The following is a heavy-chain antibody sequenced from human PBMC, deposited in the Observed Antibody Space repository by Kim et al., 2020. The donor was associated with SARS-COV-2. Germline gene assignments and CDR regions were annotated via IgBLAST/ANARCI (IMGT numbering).Heavy chain of an antibody. CDR1: GYTFTSYA. CDR3: ARLKRCSGGSCYGGSYYYYYGMDV. J-gene: IGHJ6*02. CDR2: INAGNGNT. V-gene: IGHV1-3*01. Sequence: ASVKVSCKASGYTFTSYAMHWVRQAPGQRLEWMGWINAGNGNTKYSQKFQGRVTITRDTSASTAYMELSSLRSEDTAVYYCARLKRCSGGSCYGGSYYYYYGMDVRGQGTTVTVSS. D-gene: IGHD2-15*01.